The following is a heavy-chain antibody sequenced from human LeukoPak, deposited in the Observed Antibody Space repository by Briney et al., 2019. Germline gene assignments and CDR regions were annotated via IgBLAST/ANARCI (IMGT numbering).Heavy chain of an antibody. CDR3: ARDLDSSGYYLDY. V-gene: IGHV4-34*01. D-gene: IGHD3-22*01. J-gene: IGHJ4*02. CDR1: GFTFSSYA. Sequence: GSLRLSCAASGFTFSSYAMSWIRQPPGKGLEWIGEINHSGNTNYNPSLKSRVTISVDTSKNQFSLKLNSVTAADTAVYYCARDLDSSGYYLDYWGQGTLVTVSS. CDR2: INHSGNT.